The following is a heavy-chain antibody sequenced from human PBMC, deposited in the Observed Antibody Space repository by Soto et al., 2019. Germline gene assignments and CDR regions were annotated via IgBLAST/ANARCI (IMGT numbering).Heavy chain of an antibody. CDR3: ARYEFGTFDN. V-gene: IGHV4-4*02. D-gene: IGHD3-10*01. Sequence: PSETLSLTCTVSGDSVSSSFWWTWVRQAPGKGLEWIGEIYHSESTNYNPSLKSRVTISLDKSKNQYSLRLTSVTAADTAVYYCARYEFGTFDNWGQGSRVTVSS. CDR2: IYHSEST. J-gene: IGHJ4*02. CDR1: GDSVSSSFW.